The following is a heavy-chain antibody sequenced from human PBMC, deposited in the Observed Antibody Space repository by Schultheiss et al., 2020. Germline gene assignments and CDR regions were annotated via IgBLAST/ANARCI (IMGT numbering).Heavy chain of an antibody. D-gene: IGHD3-10*01. CDR2: IWYDGSNK. CDR3: AKARGVRGVNYYYYYMDV. CDR1: GFTFGNYV. J-gene: IGHJ6*03. Sequence: GGSLRLSCTASGFTFGNYVMGWVRQAPGKGLEWVAVIWYDGSNKYYPGSVKGRFTISRENAKNTLYLQMNSLRAEDTALYYCAKARGVRGVNYYYYYMDVWGKGTTVTVSS. V-gene: IGHV3-30*02.